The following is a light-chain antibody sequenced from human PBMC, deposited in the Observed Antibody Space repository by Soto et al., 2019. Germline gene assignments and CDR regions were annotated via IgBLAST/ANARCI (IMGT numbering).Light chain of an antibody. CDR2: GAS. V-gene: IGKV3-20*01. J-gene: IGKJ1*01. CDR3: QQYGSSGT. Sequence: ELVLTQSPGTLSLSPGERATLSCRASQSVSNNYLAWYQQKSGQAHRLLIYGASNRATGIPDRFSGSGSGTDFTLTISRLEPEDFAVYYCQQYGSSGTFGQGTKVEIK. CDR1: QSVSNNY.